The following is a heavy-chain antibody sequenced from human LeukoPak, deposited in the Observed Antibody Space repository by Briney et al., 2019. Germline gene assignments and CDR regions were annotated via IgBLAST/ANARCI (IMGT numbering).Heavy chain of an antibody. D-gene: IGHD3-10*01. J-gene: IGHJ3*02. CDR1: GFTVSSNY. V-gene: IGHV3-53*01. CDR3: ANEYYYGSGSYYIVDAFDI. CDR2: IYSGGST. Sequence: PGGSLRLSCAASGFTVSSNYMSWVRQAPGKGLEWVSVIYSGGSTYYADSVKGRFTISRDNSKNTLYLQMNSLRAEDTAVYYCANEYYYGSGSYYIVDAFDIWGQGTMVTVSS.